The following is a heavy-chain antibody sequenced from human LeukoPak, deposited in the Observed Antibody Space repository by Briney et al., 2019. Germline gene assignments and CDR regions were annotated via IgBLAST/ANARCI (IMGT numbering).Heavy chain of an antibody. CDR1: GFTFSSYS. V-gene: IGHV3-21*01. J-gene: IGHJ3*02. CDR2: ISSGNNYI. CDR3: ASSISYDAFDI. D-gene: IGHD3-3*02. Sequence: GGSLRPSCAASGFTFSSYSMNWVRQAPGKGLEWVSSISSGNNYIYHADSVKGRFTISRDNAKDSLYLQMNSLRAEDTAVYYCASSISYDAFDIWGQGTMVTVSS.